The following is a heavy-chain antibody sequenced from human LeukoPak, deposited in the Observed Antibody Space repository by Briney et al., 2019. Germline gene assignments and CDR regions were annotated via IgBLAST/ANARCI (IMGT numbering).Heavy chain of an antibody. CDR2: INPSSGNT. J-gene: IGHJ4*02. D-gene: IGHD1-20*01. CDR1: GYTFISYY. V-gene: IGHV1-46*01. Sequence: SVKVSCKASGYTFISYYIHWVRQAPGQGLEWMGLINPSSGNTPYAQQFQGRVTMTRDTSTSTVYMELSSLRSEDTAVYYCARHSLIGTTPFDYWGQGTLVTVPS. CDR3: ARHSLIGTTPFDY.